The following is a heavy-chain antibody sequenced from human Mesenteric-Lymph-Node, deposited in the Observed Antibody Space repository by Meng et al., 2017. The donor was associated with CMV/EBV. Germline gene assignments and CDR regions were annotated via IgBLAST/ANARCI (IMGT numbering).Heavy chain of an antibody. CDR3: AKEVFRFSEWMPFDY. CDR1: GFTFSSYG. V-gene: IGHV3-30*02. CDR2: IHYDGSNK. Sequence: SGFTFSSYGMYWVRQAPGKGLEWVSFIHYDGSNKYYADSVKGRFTISRDNSKNTLFLQLNSLRGEDTALYYCAKEVFRFSEWMPFDYWGQGTLVTVSS. J-gene: IGHJ4*02. D-gene: IGHD3-3*01.